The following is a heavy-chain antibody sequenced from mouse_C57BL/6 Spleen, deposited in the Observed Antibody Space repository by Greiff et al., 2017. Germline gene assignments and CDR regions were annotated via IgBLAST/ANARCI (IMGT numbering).Heavy chain of an antibody. CDR2: INPNNGGT. CDR1: GYTFTDYN. D-gene: IGHD1-1*01. J-gene: IGHJ1*03. V-gene: IGHV1-18*01. CDR3: ARSHYYGSSYGWYFDV. Sequence: EVQLQESGPELVKPGASVKIPCKASGYTFTDYNMDWVKQSHGKSLEWIGDINPNNGGTIYNQKFKGKATLTVDKSSSTAYMELRSLTSEDTAVYYCARSHYYGSSYGWYFDVWGTGTTVTVSS.